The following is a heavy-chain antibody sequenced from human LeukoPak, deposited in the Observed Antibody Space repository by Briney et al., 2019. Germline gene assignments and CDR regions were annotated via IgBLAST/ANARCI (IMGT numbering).Heavy chain of an antibody. Sequence: GGSLRLSCAASGFSFGSFGIHWVRQAPGKGLEWVAVISHEGSFQSYAESVKGRFTISRDNSKNMVFLQMNSLTSEDTADYYCARTRQQWQVLDYWGQGTLVTVSS. V-gene: IGHV3-30*03. CDR2: ISHEGSFQ. CDR3: ARTRQQWQVLDY. D-gene: IGHD6-19*01. CDR1: GFSFGSFG. J-gene: IGHJ4*02.